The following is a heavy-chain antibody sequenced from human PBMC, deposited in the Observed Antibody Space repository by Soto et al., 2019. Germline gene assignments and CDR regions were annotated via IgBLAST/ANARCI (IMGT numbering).Heavy chain of an antibody. D-gene: IGHD3-10*01. V-gene: IGHV3-53*04. CDR2: IYSGGST. CDR1: GFTVSSNY. CDR3: ARAPRGLRGITMVREGQLRSYYMDV. Sequence: GGSLRLSCAASGFTVSSNYMSWVRQAPGKGLEWVSVIYSGGSTYYADSVKGRFTISRHNSKNTLYLQMNSLRAEETAVYYCARAPRGLRGITMVREGQLRSYYMDVWGKGTTVTVSS. J-gene: IGHJ6*03.